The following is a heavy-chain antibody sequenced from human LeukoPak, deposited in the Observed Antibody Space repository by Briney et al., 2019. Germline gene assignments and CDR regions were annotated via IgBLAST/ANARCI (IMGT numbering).Heavy chain of an antibody. D-gene: IGHD4-23*01. CDR2: IKEDGGEG. V-gene: IGHV3-7*03. CDR1: GFTFSSYW. CDR3: AKGLYGANSLVDY. Sequence: PGGSLRLSCAASGFTFSSYWMTWVRQAPGKGLEWVANIKEDGGEGYYVDSVKGRFTVSRDNAKNSLYLQLTSLRAEDTAVYYCAKGLYGANSLVDYWGQGTLVTVSS. J-gene: IGHJ4*02.